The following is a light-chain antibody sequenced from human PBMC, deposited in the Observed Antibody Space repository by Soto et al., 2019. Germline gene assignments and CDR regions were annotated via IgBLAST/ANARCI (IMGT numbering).Light chain of an antibody. J-gene: IGLJ2*01. V-gene: IGLV2-14*01. Sequence: QSVLTQPASVSGSPGQSITISCTGTNSDLPKYNSVSWYQQHPGKAPRLILFEAINRPSGISNRFSGSKSDTTASLTISGLQTDDEGDYYCASYTGNNAWLFGGGTTLTVL. CDR1: NSDLPKYNS. CDR2: EAI. CDR3: ASYTGNNAWL.